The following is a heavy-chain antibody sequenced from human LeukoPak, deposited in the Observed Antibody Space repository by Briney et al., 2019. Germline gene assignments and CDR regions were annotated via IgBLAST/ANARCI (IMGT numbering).Heavy chain of an antibody. CDR1: GFTFSSYA. J-gene: IGHJ4*02. CDR2: ISYDGSNK. V-gene: IGHV3-30-3*01. D-gene: IGHD2-15*01. CDR3: AKDFRAATRDY. Sequence: GRSLRLSCAASGFTFSSYAMHWVRQAPGKGLEWVAVISYDGSNKYYADSVKGRFTISRDNSKNTLYLQMNSLRAEDTAVYYCAKDFRAATRDYWGQGTLVTVSS.